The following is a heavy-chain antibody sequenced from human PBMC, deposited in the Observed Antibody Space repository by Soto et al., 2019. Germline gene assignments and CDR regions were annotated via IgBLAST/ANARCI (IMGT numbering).Heavy chain of an antibody. D-gene: IGHD3-10*01. J-gene: IGHJ6*02. V-gene: IGHV1-69*13. Sequence: ASVKVSCKASGDTFSSSAISWVRQAPGQGLEWVGGIIPMYGTAKTAQKFQGRVTITADESTSTAYLQWSSLEASDTAIYFCARRQSVLGGTYGTRNYNYYYGLDVWGQGTAVTVSS. CDR3: ARRQSVLGGTYGTRNYNYYYGLDV. CDR1: GDTFSSSA. CDR2: IIPMYGTA.